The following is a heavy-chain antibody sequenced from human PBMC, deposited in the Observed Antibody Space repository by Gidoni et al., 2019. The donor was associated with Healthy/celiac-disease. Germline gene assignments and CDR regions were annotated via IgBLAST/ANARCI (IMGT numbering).Heavy chain of an antibody. V-gene: IGHV3-7*01. D-gene: IGHD6-19*01. Sequence: EVQLVESGGGLVQPGGSLRLSCAASGFPFSCSWMSWVRQAPGKGPEWSANIKQDGSEKDYVDSVKGRVTIYRDNAKNSLYLKMNSLRAEDTAVYYCARAGYSSGWLDYWGQGTLVTVSS. CDR3: ARAGYSSGWLDY. CDR2: IKQDGSEK. J-gene: IGHJ4*02. CDR1: GFPFSCSW.